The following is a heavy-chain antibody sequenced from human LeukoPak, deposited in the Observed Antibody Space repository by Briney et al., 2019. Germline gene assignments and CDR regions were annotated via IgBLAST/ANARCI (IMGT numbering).Heavy chain of an antibody. CDR3: AKDLGFRVTTAYFDY. V-gene: IGHV3-23*01. CDR1: GFTFSSYA. D-gene: IGHD4-17*01. J-gene: IGHJ4*02. Sequence: GGSLRLSWAASGFTFSSYAMSWVRQAPGKGLEWVSAISGSGGSTYYADSVKGRFTISRDNSKNTLYLQMNSLRAEDTAVYYCAKDLGFRVTTAYFDYWGQGTLVTVSS. CDR2: ISGSGGST.